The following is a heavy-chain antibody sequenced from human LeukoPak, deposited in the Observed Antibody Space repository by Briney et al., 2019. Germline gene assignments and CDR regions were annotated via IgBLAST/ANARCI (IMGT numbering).Heavy chain of an antibody. D-gene: IGHD6-19*01. CDR1: GVSISSSSYY. CDR2: IYYSGST. J-gene: IGHJ4*02. CDR3: ARTGYSSGWFDY. V-gene: IGHV4-39*01. Sequence: SETLSLTCTVSGVSISSSSYYWGWIRQPPGKGLEWIGGIYYSGSTYYNSSLKSRVTISVDTSKNQFSLKLSSVTAADTAVYYCARTGYSSGWFDYWGQGTLVTVSS.